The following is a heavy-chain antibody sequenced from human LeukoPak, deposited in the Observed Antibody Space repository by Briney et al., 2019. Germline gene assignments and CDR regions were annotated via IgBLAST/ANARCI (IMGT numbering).Heavy chain of an antibody. D-gene: IGHD2-2*01. Sequence: PGGSLRLSCAASGFTFSSYSMNWVRQAPGKGLEWVSSIGSSSSYIYYADSVKGRFTISRDNAKNSLYLQMNSLRAEDTAVYYCASGFSYCSSTSCPDRWGQGTLVTVSS. J-gene: IGHJ5*02. CDR3: ASGFSYCSSTSCPDR. CDR2: IGSSSSYI. V-gene: IGHV3-21*01. CDR1: GFTFSSYS.